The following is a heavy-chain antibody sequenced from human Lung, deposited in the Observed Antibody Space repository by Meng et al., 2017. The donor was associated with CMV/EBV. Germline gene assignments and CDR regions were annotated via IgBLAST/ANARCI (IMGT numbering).Heavy chain of an antibody. D-gene: IGHD2-15*01. Sequence: VTEVKKPGASVKVSVKPSVYTSTSYDNNRVRQATGQGLEWMGWMNPNSGNTGYAQKFQGRVTMTRNTSISTAYMELSSLRSEDTAVYYCARGYCSGGSCPVFDPWGQGTLVTVSS. CDR3: ARGYCSGGSCPVFDP. J-gene: IGHJ5*02. CDR1: VYTSTSYD. CDR2: MNPNSGNT. V-gene: IGHV1-8*01.